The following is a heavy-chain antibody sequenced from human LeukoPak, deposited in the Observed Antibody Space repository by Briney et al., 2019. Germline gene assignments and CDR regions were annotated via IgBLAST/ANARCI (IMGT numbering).Heavy chain of an antibody. CDR3: AREVPGSNQIFDY. CDR2: INPNSGGT. V-gene: IGHV1-2*02. D-gene: IGHD4-11*01. CDR1: GYTFTGYY. J-gene: IGHJ4*02. Sequence: ASVKVSCKASGYTFTGYYMHWVRQAPGRGLEWMGWINPNSGGTNYAQKFQGRVTMTRDTSISTAYMELSRLRSDDTAVYYCAREVPGSNQIFDYWGQGTLVTVSS.